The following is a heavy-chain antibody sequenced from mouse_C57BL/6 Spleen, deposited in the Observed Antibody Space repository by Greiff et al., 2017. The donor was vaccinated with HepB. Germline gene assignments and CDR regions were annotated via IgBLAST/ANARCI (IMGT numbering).Heavy chain of an antibody. V-gene: IGHV5-4*03. CDR1: GFTFSSYA. CDR2: ISDGGSYT. CDR3: ARGAGTRYFDY. Sequence: EVNLVESGGGLVKPGGSLKLSCAASGFTFSSYAMSWVRQTPEKRLEWVATISDGGSYTYYPDNVKGRFTISRDNAKNNLYLQMSHLKSEDTAMYYCARGAGTRYFDYWGQGTTLTVSS. D-gene: IGHD4-1*01. J-gene: IGHJ2*01.